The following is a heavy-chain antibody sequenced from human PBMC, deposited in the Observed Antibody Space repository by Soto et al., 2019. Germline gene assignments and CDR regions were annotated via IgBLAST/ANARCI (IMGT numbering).Heavy chain of an antibody. CDR2: INHSGSA. V-gene: IGHV4-34*01. CDR3: ARVRDYDFWSGYDGAFDI. D-gene: IGHD3-3*01. J-gene: IGHJ3*02. CDR1: GGSFSGYY. Sequence: LSLTCAVYGGSFSGYYWSWIRQPPGKGLEWIGEINHSGSANYNPSLKSRVTISVDTSKNQFSLKLSSVTAADTAVYYCARVRDYDFWSGYDGAFDIWGQGTMVTVSS.